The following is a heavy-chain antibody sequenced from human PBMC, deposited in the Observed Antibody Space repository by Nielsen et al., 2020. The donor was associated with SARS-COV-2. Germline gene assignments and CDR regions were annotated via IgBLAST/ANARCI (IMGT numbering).Heavy chain of an antibody. V-gene: IGHV7-4-1*02. CDR2: INTNTGNP. D-gene: IGHD3-3*01. Sequence: WVRQAPGQGLEWMGWINTNTGNPTYAQGFTGRFVFSLDTSVSTAYLQISSLKAEDTAVYYCARDAERFSVFGVIIGGWDYMDVWGKGTTVTVSS. CDR3: ARDAERFSVFGVIIGGWDYMDV. J-gene: IGHJ6*03.